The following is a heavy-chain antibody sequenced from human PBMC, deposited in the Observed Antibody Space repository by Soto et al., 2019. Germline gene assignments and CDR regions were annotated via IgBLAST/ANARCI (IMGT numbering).Heavy chain of an antibody. V-gene: IGHV5-51*01. CDR2: IYPGDSDT. Sequence: GESLKISCKGSGYSFTSYWIGWVRQMPGKGLEWMGIIYPGDSDTRYSPSFQGQVTISADKSISTAYLQWSSLKASDTAMYYCARGGYDIWTGYYKRHFDYGGKGTLVTVSS. CDR1: GYSFTSYW. J-gene: IGHJ4*02. D-gene: IGHD3-9*01. CDR3: ARGGYDIWTGYYKRHFDY.